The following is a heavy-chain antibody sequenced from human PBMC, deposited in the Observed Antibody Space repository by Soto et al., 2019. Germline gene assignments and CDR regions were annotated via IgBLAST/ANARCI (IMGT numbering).Heavy chain of an antibody. D-gene: IGHD6-19*01. Sequence: ASVKVSCKAIGYSFTSHYMHWVRQAPGQGLEWMGTIYPGGVNIGYAQKFKGRVTISRDNAKNTLYLQMNSLRAEDTAVYYCSRDVDSSAWGQGTLVTSPQ. CDR1: GYSFTSHY. CDR3: SRDVDSSA. V-gene: IGHV1-46*01. J-gene: IGHJ5*02. CDR2: IYPGGVNI.